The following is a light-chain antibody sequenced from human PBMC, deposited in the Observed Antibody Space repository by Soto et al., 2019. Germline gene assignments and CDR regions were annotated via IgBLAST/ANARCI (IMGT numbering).Light chain of an antibody. CDR1: QSVSSY. Sequence: ESVLTQSPATLSLSPGERATLSCRASQSVSSYLAWYQQKPGQAPRLLIYDASNRATGIPARFSGSGSGTDFTLTISSLEPEDFAVYYCQQRSNWPHLTFGGGTKVDIK. CDR3: QQRSNWPHLT. J-gene: IGKJ4*01. CDR2: DAS. V-gene: IGKV3-11*01.